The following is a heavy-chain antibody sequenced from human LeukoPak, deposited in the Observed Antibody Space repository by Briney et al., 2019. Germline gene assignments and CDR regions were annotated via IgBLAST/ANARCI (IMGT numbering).Heavy chain of an antibody. CDR1: GGSFSGYY. D-gene: IGHD5/OR15-5a*01. CDR2: LFYTGNT. CDR3: ARENIVSTRDFDC. J-gene: IGHJ4*01. Sequence: SETLSLTCAVYGGSFSGYYWSWIRQPPGKELEWIGSLFYTGNTYYSPSLRSRVAISIDMSKNQFSLNLSSVTAADTAVYYCARENIVSTRDFDCWGHGTLVTVSS. V-gene: IGHV4-34*11.